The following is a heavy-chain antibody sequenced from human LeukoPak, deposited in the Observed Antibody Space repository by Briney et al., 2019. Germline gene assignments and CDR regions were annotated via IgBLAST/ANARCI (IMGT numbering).Heavy chain of an antibody. J-gene: IGHJ4*02. Sequence: ETLSLTCTVSGGSISSYYWSWIRQPPGKGLEWIGYIYYSGRTNYSPSLKSRVTITVDTSKNQFSLKLSSVTAADTAVYYCARDSSSSWYFDYWGQGTLVTVSS. CDR2: IYYSGRT. V-gene: IGHV4-59*01. CDR1: GGSISSYY. CDR3: ARDSSSSWYFDY. D-gene: IGHD6-13*01.